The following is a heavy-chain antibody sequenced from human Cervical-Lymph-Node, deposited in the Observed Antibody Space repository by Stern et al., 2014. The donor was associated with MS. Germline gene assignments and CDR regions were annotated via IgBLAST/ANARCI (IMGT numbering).Heavy chain of an antibody. CDR2: ISAYNGNT. CDR1: GYTFTSYG. V-gene: IGHV1-18*01. D-gene: IGHD3-3*01. J-gene: IGHJ5*02. Sequence: VQLVESGAEVKKPGASVKVSCKASGYTFTSYGISWVRQAPGQGLEWMGWISAYNGNTNYAQKLQSRVPMNTDTSTSTAYMELRSLRSDDTAVYYCARARGYDFWSGYYTENWFDPWGQGTLVTVSS. CDR3: ARARGYDFWSGYYTENWFDP.